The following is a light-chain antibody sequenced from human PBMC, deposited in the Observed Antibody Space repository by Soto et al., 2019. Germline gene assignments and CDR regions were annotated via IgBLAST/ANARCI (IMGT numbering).Light chain of an antibody. CDR1: TGAVTSGHY. CDR2: DTN. J-gene: IGLJ3*02. Sequence: QAVVTQEPSLTVSPGGTVTLTCGSSTGAVTSGHYPYWFQQKAGQAPRTLIYDTNNKYSWTSARFSGSLLGGKAALSLSGAQPEDEADYYCLLSYSGARAGVFGGGTKLTVL. V-gene: IGLV7-46*01. CDR3: LLSYSGARAGV.